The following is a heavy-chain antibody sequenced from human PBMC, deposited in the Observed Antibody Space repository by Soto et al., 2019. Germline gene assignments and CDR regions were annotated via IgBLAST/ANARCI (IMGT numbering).Heavy chain of an antibody. V-gene: IGHV4-34*01. CDR3: AGWAVGIMIFGVRKDY. Sequence: SETLSLTCVVYGGSFSGHFWSWIRQPPGKGLEWIGEINHSGSANYNPSLKSRVTIPVDTSKNQFSLKLTSVTAADTAVYYCAGWAVGIMIFGVRKDYWSQGTQVTVSS. D-gene: IGHD3-3*01. CDR2: INHSGSA. J-gene: IGHJ4*02. CDR1: GGSFSGHF.